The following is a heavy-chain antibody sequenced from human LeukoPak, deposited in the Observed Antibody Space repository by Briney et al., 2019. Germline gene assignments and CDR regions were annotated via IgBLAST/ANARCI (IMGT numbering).Heavy chain of an antibody. CDR1: GFTFSTYE. CDR3: ARVLHKRNYDSSVYYGY. V-gene: IGHV3-48*03. J-gene: IGHJ4*02. Sequence: GGSLRLSCAASGFTFSTYEINWVRQAPGKGLEWISYISSSANTIYYADSVKGRFTISRDNAKNSLYLQMNSLRAEDTAVYYCARVLHKRNYDSSVYYGYWGQGTLVTVSS. D-gene: IGHD3-22*01. CDR2: ISSSANTI.